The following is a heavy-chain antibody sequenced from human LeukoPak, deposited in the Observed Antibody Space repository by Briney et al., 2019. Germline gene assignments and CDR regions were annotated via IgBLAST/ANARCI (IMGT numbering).Heavy chain of an antibody. J-gene: IGHJ3*02. D-gene: IGHD3-22*01. CDR2: IYSGGST. Sequence: GGSLRLSCAASGFTVGSNYMSWVRQAPGKGLEWVSVIYSGGSTYYADSVKGRFTISRDNSRNTLYLQMNSLRAEDTAVYYCARDRYYYDSGDAFDIWGQGTMVTVSS. CDR1: GFTVGSNY. V-gene: IGHV3-53*01. CDR3: ARDRYYYDSGDAFDI.